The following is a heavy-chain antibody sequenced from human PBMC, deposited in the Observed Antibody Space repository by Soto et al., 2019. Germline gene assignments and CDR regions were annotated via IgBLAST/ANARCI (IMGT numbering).Heavy chain of an antibody. Sequence: SETLSLTCTVSGGSISSGDYYWSWILQPPGKGLEWIGYIYYSGSTYYNPSLKSRVTISVDTSKNKFSLKLSCVTAADTAVYYRASIGSYYDSIGICGQGTLVTVSS. CDR3: ASIGSYYDSIGI. J-gene: IGHJ4*02. CDR2: IYYSGST. V-gene: IGHV4-30-4*01. D-gene: IGHD3-22*01. CDR1: GGSISSGDYY.